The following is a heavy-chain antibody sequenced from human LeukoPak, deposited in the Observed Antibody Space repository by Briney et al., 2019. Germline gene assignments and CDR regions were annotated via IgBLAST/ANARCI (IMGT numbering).Heavy chain of an antibody. Sequence: PGGSLRLSCAASGFTFNNYGMSWVRQAPGKGLEWVSAISGGGGDTYYADSAKGRFTISRDNSKNTLYLQMNSLRAEDTAVYYCAKDMSSGWPHYFDYWGQGTLVTVSS. D-gene: IGHD6-19*01. V-gene: IGHV3-23*01. CDR3: AKDMSSGWPHYFDY. CDR2: ISGGGGDT. CDR1: GFTFNNYG. J-gene: IGHJ4*02.